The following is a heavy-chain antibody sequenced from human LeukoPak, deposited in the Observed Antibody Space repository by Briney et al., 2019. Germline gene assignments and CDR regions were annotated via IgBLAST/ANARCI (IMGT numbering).Heavy chain of an antibody. V-gene: IGHV3-7*01. CDR2: IKQDGSEK. D-gene: IGHD4-11*01. CDR3: ARELDHDYSDFYFDS. J-gene: IGHJ4*02. Sequence: GGSLRLSCAASGFTFSSDWMSWVRQAPGKGLGWVATIKQDGSEKYYVDSVKGRFTISRDYAKNSLYLQMNSLRADDTAVYYCARELDHDYSDFYFDSWGQGALVTVSS. CDR1: GFTFSSDW.